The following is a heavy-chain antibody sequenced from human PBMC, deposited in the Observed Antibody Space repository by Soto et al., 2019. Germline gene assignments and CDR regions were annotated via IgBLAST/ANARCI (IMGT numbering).Heavy chain of an antibody. J-gene: IGHJ4*02. Sequence: GASLKVSCKASGYTFTSYDINWVRQATGQGLEWMGWMNPNSGNTGYAQKFQGRVTMTRNTSISTAYMELSSLRSEDTAVYYCARGRRPGVPAAIRTYYFDYWGQGTLVTVSS. CDR3: ARGRRPGVPAAIRTYYFDY. D-gene: IGHD2-2*01. CDR2: MNPNSGNT. CDR1: GYTFTSYD. V-gene: IGHV1-8*01.